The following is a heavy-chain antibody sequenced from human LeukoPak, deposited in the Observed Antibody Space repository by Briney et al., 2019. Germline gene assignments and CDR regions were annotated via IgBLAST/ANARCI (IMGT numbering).Heavy chain of an antibody. V-gene: IGHV3-30*18. CDR2: ISYDGGNK. CDR1: GFKFSNFG. CDR3: AKVEGSSSWYERNYFDY. Sequence: GRSLRLSCAASGFKFSNFGLHWVRQAPGKGLEWVAVISYDGGNKYYVDSVKGRFTVSRDNSKNTVYLQMNSLRPEDTAVYYCAKVEGSSSWYERNYFDYWGQGTLVTVSS. D-gene: IGHD6-13*01. J-gene: IGHJ4*02.